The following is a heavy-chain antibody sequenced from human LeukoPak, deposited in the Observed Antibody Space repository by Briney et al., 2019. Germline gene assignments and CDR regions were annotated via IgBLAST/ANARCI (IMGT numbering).Heavy chain of an antibody. CDR2: INWNGGST. V-gene: IGHV3-20*04. Sequence: TGGSLRLSCAASGFTFDDYGMSWVRQAPGKGLEWVSGINWNGGSTGYADSVKGRFTISRDNAKNSLYLQMNSLRAEDTALYYWARVRLGSSGYLDYWGQGTLVTVSS. CDR3: ARVRLGSSGYLDY. D-gene: IGHD3-22*01. CDR1: GFTFDDYG. J-gene: IGHJ4*02.